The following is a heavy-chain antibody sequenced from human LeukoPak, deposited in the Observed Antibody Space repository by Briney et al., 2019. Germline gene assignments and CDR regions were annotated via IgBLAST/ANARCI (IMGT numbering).Heavy chain of an antibody. CDR3: ARDRGSSTSSGYYYYYGMDV. V-gene: IGHV3-30*04. CDR1: GFTFGSYA. D-gene: IGHD2-2*01. CDR2: ISYDGSNK. Sequence: PGGSLRLSCAASGFTFGSYAMHWVRQAPGKGLEWVAVISYDGSNKYYADSVKGRFTISRDNSKNTLYLQMNSLRAEDTAVYYCARDRGSSTSSGYYYYYGMDVWGKGTTVTVSS. J-gene: IGHJ6*04.